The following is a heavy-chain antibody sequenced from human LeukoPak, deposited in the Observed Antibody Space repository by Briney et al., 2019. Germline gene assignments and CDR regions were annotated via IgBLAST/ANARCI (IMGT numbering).Heavy chain of an antibody. J-gene: IGHJ4*02. V-gene: IGHV3-23*01. CDR3: AKDGTDYGDYGFDS. CDR2: INGGGGRT. D-gene: IGHD4-17*01. CDR1: GFTFSNYA. Sequence: GGSLRLSCAASGFTFSNYAMSWVRHAPGKGRGWVSAINGGGGRTYYADSVKGRFTISRDNSKNTVYLQMNSLRAEDTAIYYCAKDGTDYGDYGFDSCGQGTLVTVSS.